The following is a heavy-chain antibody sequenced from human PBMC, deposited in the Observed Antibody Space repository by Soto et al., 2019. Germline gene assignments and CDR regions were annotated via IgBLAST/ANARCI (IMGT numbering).Heavy chain of an antibody. V-gene: IGHV4-39*01. D-gene: IGHD6-19*01. CDR1: NGSISSSNYH. J-gene: IGHJ4*02. Sequence: QLQLQESGPGLVKPSETLSLTCTVSNGSISSSNYHWGWIRQAPGKGLECIGSIYYSGTTYYNPSLKSRVTISVETSKNQFSLKRSSVTAADTAVYYCARRKHGDSSGWGEFDDWGQGTLVTVSS. CDR3: ARRKHGDSSGWGEFDD. CDR2: IYYSGTT.